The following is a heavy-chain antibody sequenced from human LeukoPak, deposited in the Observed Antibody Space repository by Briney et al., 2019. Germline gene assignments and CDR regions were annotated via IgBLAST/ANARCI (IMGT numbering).Heavy chain of an antibody. CDR1: GGTFSSYA. J-gene: IGHJ4*02. V-gene: IGHV1-69*05. CDR3: AANPGEYYYDSSGYYLRGLGY. CDR2: IIPIFGTA. D-gene: IGHD3-22*01. Sequence: SAKVSCKASGGTFSSYAISWVRQAPGQGLEWMGRIIPIFGTANYAQKFQGRVTITTDESTSTAYMELSSLRSEDTAVYYCAANPGEYYYDSSGYYLRGLGYWGQGTLVTVSS.